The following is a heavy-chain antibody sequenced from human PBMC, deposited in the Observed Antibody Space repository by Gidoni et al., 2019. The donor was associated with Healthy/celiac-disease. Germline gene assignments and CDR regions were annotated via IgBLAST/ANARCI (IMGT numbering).Heavy chain of an antibody. CDR2: IYYSGST. CDR1: GGSISSSSYY. V-gene: IGHV4-39*07. D-gene: IGHD2-15*01. J-gene: IGHJ4*02. Sequence: QLQLQESGPGLVKPSETLSLTCTVSGGSISSSSYYWGWIRQPPGKGLEWIGSIYYSGSTYYNPSRKSRVTISVDTSKNQFSLKLSSVTAADTAVYYCARASCSGGSCYRETRYFDYWGQGTLVTVSS. CDR3: ARASCSGGSCYRETRYFDY.